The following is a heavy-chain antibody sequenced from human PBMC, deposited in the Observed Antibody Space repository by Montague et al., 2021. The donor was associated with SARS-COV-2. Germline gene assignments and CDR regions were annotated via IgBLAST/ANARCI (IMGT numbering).Heavy chain of an antibody. J-gene: IGHJ4*02. CDR2: IYYSGST. V-gene: IGHV4-39*07. CDR3: ARGRVTRAGFDY. D-gene: IGHD2-21*02. CDR1: GGSISSSTYY. Sequence: SETLSLTCTVSGGSISSSTYYWGWIRQPPGKGLEWIASIYYSGSTYFNPSLKSRVAISLDTSNNQFSLRLTSVTTSDTAVYYCARGRVTRAGFDYWGQGIRVIVSS.